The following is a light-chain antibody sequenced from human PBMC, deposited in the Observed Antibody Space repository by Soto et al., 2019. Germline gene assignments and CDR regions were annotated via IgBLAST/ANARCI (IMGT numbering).Light chain of an antibody. V-gene: IGLV1-47*01. Sequence: QSVLTQPPSVSGAPGQRVTISCTGSGSNIGAGYDVHWYQQLPGTAPKLLIYRNNQRPSGVPARFSGSKSGTSASLAISGLRSEDEADYYCAGWDDSLSGYVFGSGTKVTVL. CDR2: RNN. CDR3: AGWDDSLSGYV. J-gene: IGLJ1*01. CDR1: GSNIGAGYD.